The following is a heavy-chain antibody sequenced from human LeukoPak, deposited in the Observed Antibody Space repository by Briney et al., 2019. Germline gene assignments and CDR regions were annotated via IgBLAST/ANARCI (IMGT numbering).Heavy chain of an antibody. CDR2: INPNSGGT. D-gene: IGHD3-22*01. J-gene: IGHJ6*02. V-gene: IGHV1-2*02. CDR1: GYTFTGYY. Sequence: GASVKVSCKASGYTFTGYYMHWVRQAPGQGLEWMGWINPNSGGTNYAQKFQGRATMTRDTSISTAYMELSRLRSDDTAVYYCASPSGYYLDYYYYGMDVWGQGTAVTVSS. CDR3: ASPSGYYLDYYYYGMDV.